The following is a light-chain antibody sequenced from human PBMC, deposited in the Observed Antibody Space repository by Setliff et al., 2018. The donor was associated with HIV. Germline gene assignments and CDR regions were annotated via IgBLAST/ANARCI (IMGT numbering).Light chain of an antibody. J-gene: IGLJ1*01. V-gene: IGLV2-14*03. CDR2: DVS. Sequence: QSVLTQPASVSGSPGQSITISCTGTSSDVGSYKYVSWFQQHPGKVPKVMIYDVSNRPSGVSNRFSGSKSGNTASLTISGLQAEDEADYYCCSYAGSYTYVFGTGTKVTVL. CDR1: SSDVGSYKY. CDR3: CSYAGSYTYV.